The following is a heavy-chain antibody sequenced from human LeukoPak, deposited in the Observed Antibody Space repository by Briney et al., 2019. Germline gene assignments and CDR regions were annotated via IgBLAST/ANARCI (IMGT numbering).Heavy chain of an antibody. CDR2: IYTSGST. Sequence: SETLSLTCTVSGGSISSGSYYWSWIRQPAGKGLEWIGRIYTSGSTNYNPSLKSRVTISVDTSKNQFSLKLSSATAADTAVYYCVRDLVEYYYYMDVWGKGTTVTVSS. CDR3: VRDLVEYYYYMDV. D-gene: IGHD2-8*02. J-gene: IGHJ6*03. V-gene: IGHV4-61*02. CDR1: GGSISSGSYY.